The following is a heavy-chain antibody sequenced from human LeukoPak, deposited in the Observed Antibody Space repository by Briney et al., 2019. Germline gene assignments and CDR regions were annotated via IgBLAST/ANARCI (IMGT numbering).Heavy chain of an antibody. Sequence: GGSLRLSCAASEFTLRSYSMHWVPQAAGKGLEWVSYISTSSTYIYYADLVRGRFSISRDNAKNSLYLHMNSLKADDTAVYYCARDASGSSIGLIDFWGQGTLVTVSS. V-gene: IGHV3-21*01. J-gene: IGHJ4*02. D-gene: IGHD1-26*01. CDR2: ISTSSTYI. CDR1: EFTLRSYS. CDR3: ARDASGSSIGLIDF.